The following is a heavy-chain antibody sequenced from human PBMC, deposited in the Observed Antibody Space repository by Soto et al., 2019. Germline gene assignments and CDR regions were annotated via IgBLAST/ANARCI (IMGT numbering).Heavy chain of an antibody. J-gene: IGHJ4*02. CDR3: AKGSIEYSASVDN. CDR1: GFSFSSYA. CDR2: ISARGGSS. Sequence: DVQLLESGGGLVQPGGSLRLSCAASGFSFSSYAMVWVRQAPGKGLEWVSVISARGGSSYFADSVKGLFTISRDNSKNVLSLEINSLRAEDTAIYFCAKGSIEYSASVDNWGQGTLVLVSS. V-gene: IGHV3-23*01. D-gene: IGHD4-4*01.